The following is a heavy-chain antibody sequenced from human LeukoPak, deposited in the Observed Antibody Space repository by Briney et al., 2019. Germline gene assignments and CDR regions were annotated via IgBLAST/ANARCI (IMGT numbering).Heavy chain of an antibody. CDR1: GFTFSSYS. J-gene: IGHJ4*02. Sequence: GGSLRLSCAASGFTFSSYSMNWVRQAPGKGLEWVSSISSSSSYIYYADSVKGRFTISRDNSKNTLYLQMNSLRAEDTAVYYCAKSRRYFDWLLGDYFDYWGQGTLVTVSS. CDR2: ISSSSSYI. CDR3: AKSRRYFDWLLGDYFDY. V-gene: IGHV3-21*04. D-gene: IGHD3-9*01.